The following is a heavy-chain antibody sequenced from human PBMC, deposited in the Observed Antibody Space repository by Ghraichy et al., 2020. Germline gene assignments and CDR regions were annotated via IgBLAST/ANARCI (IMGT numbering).Heavy chain of an antibody. V-gene: IGHV3-48*03. D-gene: IGHD3-3*01. CDR1: GFTFSSYE. CDR3: ARGRITIFGVVIGTYYGMDV. J-gene: IGHJ6*02. CDR2: ISSSGSTI. Sequence: GGSLRLSCAASGFTFSSYEMNWVRQAPGKGLEWVSYISSSGSTIYYADSVKGRFTISRDNAKNSLYLQMNSLRAEDTAVYYCARGRITIFGVVIGTYYGMDVWGQGTTVTVSS.